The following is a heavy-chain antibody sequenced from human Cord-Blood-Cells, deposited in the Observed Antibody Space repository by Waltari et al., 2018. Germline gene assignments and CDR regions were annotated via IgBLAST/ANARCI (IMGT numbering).Heavy chain of an antibody. CDR1: GGSFSGYY. J-gene: IGHJ4*02. Sequence: QVQLQQWGAGLLKPSETLSLTCAVYGGSFSGYYWSWIRRPPGKVREWIGEINQSGSTNYNQSLKSRVTISVDTSKNQFSLKLSSVTAADTAVYYCARVDPDYYYGSGSYFDYWGQGTLVTVSS. V-gene: IGHV4-34*01. D-gene: IGHD3-10*01. CDR3: ARVDPDYYYGSGSYFDY. CDR2: INQSGST.